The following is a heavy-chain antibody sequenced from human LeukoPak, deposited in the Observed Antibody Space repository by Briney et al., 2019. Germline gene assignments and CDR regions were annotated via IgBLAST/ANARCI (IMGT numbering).Heavy chain of an antibody. Sequence: GASVKVSCKASGYTFTSYGIGWVRQAPGHGLEWMGWISAYNGNKNYAQKLQGRVTMTTDTSTSTAYMELRSLRSDDTAVYYCARVVVAANYFDYWGQGTLVTVSS. J-gene: IGHJ4*02. V-gene: IGHV1-18*01. CDR1: GYTFTSYG. D-gene: IGHD2-15*01. CDR2: ISAYNGNK. CDR3: ARVVVAANYFDY.